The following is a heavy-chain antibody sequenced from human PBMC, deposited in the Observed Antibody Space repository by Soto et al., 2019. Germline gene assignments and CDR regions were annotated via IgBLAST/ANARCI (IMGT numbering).Heavy chain of an antibody. Sequence: PGGSLRLSCAASGFTFSGYNMHWVRQAPGQGLEWVSYISSSISTTYYADSVKGRFTISRDNAKNSLYLQMSSLRDEDTAVYYCARGKYSGSYYDWFDPWGQGTLVTVSS. CDR2: ISSSISTT. CDR1: GFTFSGYN. D-gene: IGHD1-26*01. V-gene: IGHV3-48*02. J-gene: IGHJ5*02. CDR3: ARGKYSGSYYDWFDP.